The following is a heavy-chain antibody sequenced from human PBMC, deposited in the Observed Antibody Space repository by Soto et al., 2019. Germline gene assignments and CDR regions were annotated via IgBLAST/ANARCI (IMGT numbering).Heavy chain of an antibody. CDR3: ARAHSRGRDWAQYLDL. J-gene: IGHJ2*01. Sequence: EVQLVESGGVLVQPGGTLRLSCAASGFTFSNYAMDWVRQAPGKGLEWVSYISASSSNIRYADSVKGPFNISRDNATCSVYLHMTGLRADDSAVYYCARAHSRGRDWAQYLDLWGRGTLVTVSS. CDR1: GFTFSNYA. V-gene: IGHV3-48*01. CDR2: ISASSSNI. D-gene: IGHD1-26*01.